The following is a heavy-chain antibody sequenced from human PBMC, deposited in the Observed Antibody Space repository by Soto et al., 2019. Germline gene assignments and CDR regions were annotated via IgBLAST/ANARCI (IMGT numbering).Heavy chain of an antibody. CDR1: GGSFNANY. CDR3: VSARWDY. CDR2: IYHTGST. Sequence: SETLSLTCAVSGGSFNANYWTWVRQPPGKGLEWVGEIYHTGSTNYNPSLKSRVTISVDTSRNQFSLKLTSVTAADTAMYYCVSARWDYWGQGTLVTVSS. J-gene: IGHJ4*02. V-gene: IGHV4-34*01.